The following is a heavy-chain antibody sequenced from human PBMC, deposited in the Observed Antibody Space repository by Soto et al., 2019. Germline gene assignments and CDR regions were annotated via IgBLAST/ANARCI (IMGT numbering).Heavy chain of an antibody. CDR1: GYSFSDYD. D-gene: IGHD1-20*01. Sequence: ASVKVSCKASGYSFSDYDINWVRQATGQGPEWMGWMNPNSGNTGYAQKFQGRVTMTRNTSINTAYMELSSLGSEDTAVYYCARDNRYNWNDEGWFDPWGQGTLVTVCS. CDR3: ARDNRYNWNDEGWFDP. V-gene: IGHV1-8*01. CDR2: MNPNSGNT. J-gene: IGHJ5*02.